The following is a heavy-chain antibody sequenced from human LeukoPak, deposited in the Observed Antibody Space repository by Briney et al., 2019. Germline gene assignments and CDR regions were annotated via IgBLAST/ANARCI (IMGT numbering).Heavy chain of an antibody. CDR2: INQDGTEK. J-gene: IGHJ4*02. Sequence: GVSLRLSCAASGFTFSSYWMSWVRQAPGEGLEWVANINQDGTEKYYMDSVKGRFSISRDNAKNSLYLQMNALRAEDTAVYYCAGDVRPDYWGQGTLVTVST. V-gene: IGHV3-7*04. CDR1: GFTFSSYW. D-gene: IGHD6-6*01. CDR3: AGDVRPDY.